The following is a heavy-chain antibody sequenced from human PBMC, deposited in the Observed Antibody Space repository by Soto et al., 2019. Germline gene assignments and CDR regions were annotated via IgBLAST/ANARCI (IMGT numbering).Heavy chain of an antibody. CDR1: GYSFTSYW. Sequence: EVQLVQSGAEVKKPGESLRISCKGSGYSFTSYWISWVRQMPGKGLEWMGRIDPSDSYTNYSPSFQGHVTISADKSISTAYLQWSSLKVSDTAMYYCARSALSDSYYYYGMDVWGQGTTVTVSS. CDR2: IDPSDSYT. D-gene: IGHD3-3*01. V-gene: IGHV5-10-1*03. J-gene: IGHJ6*02. CDR3: ARSALSDSYYYYGMDV.